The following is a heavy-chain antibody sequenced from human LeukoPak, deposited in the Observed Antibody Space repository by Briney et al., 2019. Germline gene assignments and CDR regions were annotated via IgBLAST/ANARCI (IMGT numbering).Heavy chain of an antibody. CDR3: AREGRSGSYYYYGMDV. CDR2: IYYSGST. D-gene: IGHD1-26*01. CDR1: GGSISSYY. V-gene: IGHV4-59*01. J-gene: IGHJ6*02. Sequence: PSETLSLTCTVSGGSISSYYWSWIRQPPGKGLEWIGYIYYSGSTNYNPSLKCRVTISVDTSKNQFSLKLSSVTAADTAVYYCAREGRSGSYYYYGMDVWGQGTTVTVSS.